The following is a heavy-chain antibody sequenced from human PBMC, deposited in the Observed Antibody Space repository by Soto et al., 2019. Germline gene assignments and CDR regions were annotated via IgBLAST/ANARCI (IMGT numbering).Heavy chain of an antibody. CDR2: IIPIFGTA. V-gene: IGHV1-69*13. CDR1: GGTFSSYA. D-gene: IGHD5-12*01. Sequence: SVKVSCKASGGTFSSYAISWVRQAPGQGLEWMGGIIPIFGTANYAQKFQGRVTITADESTSTAYMELSSLRSEDTAAYYCAREDEYSWWFDPWGQGTLVTVSS. J-gene: IGHJ5*02. CDR3: AREDEYSWWFDP.